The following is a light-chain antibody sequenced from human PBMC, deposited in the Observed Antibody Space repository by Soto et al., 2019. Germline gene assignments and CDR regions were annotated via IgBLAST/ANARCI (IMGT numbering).Light chain of an antibody. CDR2: VAS. J-gene: IGKJ4*01. V-gene: IGKV1-9*01. Sequence: DLQLTQSPSFLSASVGDRVTITCRASQGISNYLAWYQRKPGKAPHLLIYVASTLQTGVPSRFSGSGSGTVFTLTISSLQPEDFATYYCQQLYSSPPTFGGGTEVEIK. CDR3: QQLYSSPPT. CDR1: QGISNY.